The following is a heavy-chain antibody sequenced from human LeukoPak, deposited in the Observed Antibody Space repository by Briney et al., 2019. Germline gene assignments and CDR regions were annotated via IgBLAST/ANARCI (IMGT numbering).Heavy chain of an antibody. J-gene: IGHJ4*02. CDR2: IDAGNGDT. CDR3: ARAAIAARYYFDY. Sequence: ASVKVSCKASGYTFSDYAMHWVRQAPGQRFEWMGWIDAGNGDTRYSQKFQGRVTMTRDTSTSTIYMELSSLRSEDTAVYYCARAAIAARYYFDYWGQGSLVTVSS. CDR1: GYTFSDYA. D-gene: IGHD6-6*01. V-gene: IGHV1-3*01.